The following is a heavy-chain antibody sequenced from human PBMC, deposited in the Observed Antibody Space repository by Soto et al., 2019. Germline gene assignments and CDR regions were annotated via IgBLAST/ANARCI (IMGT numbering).Heavy chain of an antibody. V-gene: IGHV4-31*03. CDR1: GDSINSAAYY. CDR3: SRDLGGTSIAVA. CDR2: INYSGNT. D-gene: IGHD6-19*01. J-gene: IGHJ1*01. Sequence: SETLSLTCTVSGDSINSAAYYWTWIRQHPGEGLEWIGYINYSGNTNYNPSLQSRVTISVDMSKNQFSLRLSSVTAADTAVYYCSRDLGGTSIAVACGQGTLVTVSA.